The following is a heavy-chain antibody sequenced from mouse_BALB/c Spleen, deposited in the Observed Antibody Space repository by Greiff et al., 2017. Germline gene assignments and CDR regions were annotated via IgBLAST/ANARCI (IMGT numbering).Heavy chain of an antibody. V-gene: IGHV5-9-4*01. CDR2: ISSGGSYT. CDR1: GFTFSSYA. CDR3: ARGGGYYGGYYFDY. J-gene: IGHJ2*01. Sequence: EVQRVESGGGLVKPGGSLKLSCAASGFTFSSYAMSWVRQSPEKRLEWVAEISSGGSYTYYPDTVTGRFTISRDNAKNTLYLEMSSLRSEDTAMYYCARGGGYYGGYYFDYWGQGTTLTVSS. D-gene: IGHD2-3*01.